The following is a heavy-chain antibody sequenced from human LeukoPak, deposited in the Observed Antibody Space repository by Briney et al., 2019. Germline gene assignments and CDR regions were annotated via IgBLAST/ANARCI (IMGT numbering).Heavy chain of an antibody. CDR2: IKQDGSEK. CDR1: GFTFSSYW. J-gene: IGHJ6*02. CDR3: AREPMVRGDGMDV. V-gene: IGHV3-7*01. Sequence: GGSLRLSCAASGFTFSSYWMSWVRQAPGKGLEWVANIKQDGSEKYYVDSVKGRFTISRDNAKNSLYLQMNSLRAEDTAVYYCAREPMVRGDGMDVWGQGTTVTVSS. D-gene: IGHD3-10*01.